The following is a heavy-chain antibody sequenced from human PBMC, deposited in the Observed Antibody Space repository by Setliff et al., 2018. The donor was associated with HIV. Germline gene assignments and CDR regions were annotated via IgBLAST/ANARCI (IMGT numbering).Heavy chain of an antibody. Sequence: SETLSLTCTVSGGSIGGFYWNWIRQSAGKGLQWIGRIYDTGSTKYNPSLKSRVTISLDTSKNRFSLQLTSVTAADTAVYYCARFTVVVFGAGEPSWFDPWGQGILVTVSS. CDR1: GGSIGGFY. CDR2: IYDTGST. V-gene: IGHV4-4*07. J-gene: IGHJ5*02. CDR3: ARFTVVVFGAGEPSWFDP. D-gene: IGHD2-15*01.